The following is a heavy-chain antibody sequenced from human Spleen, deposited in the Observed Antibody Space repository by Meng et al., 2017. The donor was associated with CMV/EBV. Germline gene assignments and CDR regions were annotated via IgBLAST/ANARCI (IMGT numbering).Heavy chain of an antibody. Sequence: VSGFTFGNYGMSWVRQAPGKGLEWVSTISVTGGDTDYTDSVKGRFTVSRDNSKNTLYLQRNSLRAEDTAVYYCATTPGYYSDNSGYYFYWGHGSLVTVS. CDR1: GFTFGNYG. D-gene: IGHD3-22*01. J-gene: IGHJ4*01. CDR2: ISVTGGDT. CDR3: ATTPGYYSDNSGYYFY. V-gene: IGHV3-23*01.